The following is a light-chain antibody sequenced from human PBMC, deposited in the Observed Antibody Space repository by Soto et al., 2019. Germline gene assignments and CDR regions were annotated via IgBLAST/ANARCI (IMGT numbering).Light chain of an antibody. Sequence: EVVLTQSPVTLSLSPGERATLSCGASPTVSDIYLAWYQQKPGLAPRLLVYDTSSRATGIPDRFSGSGSGTDFTLTINRLEPEDFAVYFCQHYGTFGPGTKVDLK. CDR3: QHYGT. V-gene: IGKV3D-20*01. CDR2: DTS. CDR1: PTVSDIY. J-gene: IGKJ3*01.